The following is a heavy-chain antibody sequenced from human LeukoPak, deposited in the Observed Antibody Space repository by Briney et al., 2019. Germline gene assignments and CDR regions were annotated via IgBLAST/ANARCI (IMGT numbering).Heavy chain of an antibody. V-gene: IGHV3-23*01. CDR2: ISGSGGST. CDR3: AKVTVTEYY. J-gene: IGHJ4*02. D-gene: IGHD4-17*01. CDR1: LDTPIGYA. Sequence: GSLRHSSVPPLDTPIGYAMSSVPQAPRGRVEWVSAISGSGGSTYYADSVKGRFTISRDNSKNTLYLQMNSLRAEDTAVYYCAKVTVTEYYWGQGTLVTVSS.